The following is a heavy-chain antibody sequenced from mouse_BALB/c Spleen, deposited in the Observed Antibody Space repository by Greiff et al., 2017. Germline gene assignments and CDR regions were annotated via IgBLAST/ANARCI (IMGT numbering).Heavy chain of an antibody. CDR3: ARSYGDGDYYYAMDY. V-gene: IGHV1S34*01. D-gene: IGHD2-13*01. CDR1: GYSFTGYY. Sequence: LVKTGASVKISCKASGYSFTGYYMHWVKQSHGKSLEWIGYISCYNGATSYNQKFKGKATFTVDTSSSTAYMQFNSLTSEDSAVYYCARSYGDGDYYYAMDYWGQGTSVTVSS. CDR2: ISCYNGAT. J-gene: IGHJ4*01.